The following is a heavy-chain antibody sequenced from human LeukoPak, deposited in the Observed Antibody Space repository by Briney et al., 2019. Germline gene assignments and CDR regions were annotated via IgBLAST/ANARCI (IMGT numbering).Heavy chain of an antibody. CDR2: IYYSGIT. Sequence: SETLSLTCTVSGGSISSSSYYWGWIRQPPGKGLEWIGSIYYSGITYYNPSLKSRVTISLDTSKNQFSLKVSSVTAADTAVYYCASWFKAEHWGQGTLVTVSS. V-gene: IGHV4-39*07. D-gene: IGHD1-14*01. CDR3: ASWFKAEH. J-gene: IGHJ1*01. CDR1: GGSISSSSYY.